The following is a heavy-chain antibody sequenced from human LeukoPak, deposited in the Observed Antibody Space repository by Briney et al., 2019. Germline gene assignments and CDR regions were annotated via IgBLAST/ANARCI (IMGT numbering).Heavy chain of an antibody. CDR2: IDHSGST. V-gene: IGHV4-34*01. CDR1: GASLRGSY. D-gene: IGHD1-14*01. J-gene: IGHJ2*01. CDR3: ARGGNGWYLDL. Sequence: SETLSLTCAVQGASLRGSYWSWIRQPPGKGLQWIGQIDHSGSTHSIPSLKSRVTISLDTSQNQVSLKVNSVTAADTAVYFCARGGNGWYLDLWGRGTLVSVSS.